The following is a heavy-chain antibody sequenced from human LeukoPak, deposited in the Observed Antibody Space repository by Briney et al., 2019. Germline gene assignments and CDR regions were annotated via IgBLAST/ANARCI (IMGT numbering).Heavy chain of an antibody. CDR1: GFTFSSYG. J-gene: IGHJ6*03. CDR3: AKPGWSYYYYYMDV. Sequence: WGSLRLSCAASGFTFSSYGMSWVRQAPGKGLEWVSAISGSGGSTYYADSVKGRFTISRDNSKNTLYLQMNSLRAEDTAVYYCAKPGWSYYYYYMDVWGKGTTVTISS. V-gene: IGHV3-23*01. CDR2: ISGSGGST. D-gene: IGHD6-19*01.